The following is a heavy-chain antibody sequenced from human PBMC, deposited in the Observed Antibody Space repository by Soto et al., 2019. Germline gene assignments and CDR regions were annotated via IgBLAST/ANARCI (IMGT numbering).Heavy chain of an antibody. J-gene: IGHJ4*02. D-gene: IGHD5-18*01. CDR1: GTSVSNYY. CDR3: GRGGIQLSYAFDY. Sequence: SETLSLTCSVSGTSVSNYYWSWIRQPAGKGLEHIGRIYTSGSTSYNPSLKSRVTMSMDTSQTHIYLNLSSVTAADTAVYYGGRGGIQLSYAFDYWGQGIQVRVSS. V-gene: IGHV4-4*07. CDR2: IYTSGST.